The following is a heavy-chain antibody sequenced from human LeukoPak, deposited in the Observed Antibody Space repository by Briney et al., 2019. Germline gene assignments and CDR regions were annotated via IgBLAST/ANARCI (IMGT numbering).Heavy chain of an antibody. V-gene: IGHV1-18*01. D-gene: IGHD2-15*01. CDR1: GYTFTHYG. CDR2: ISGYNGNT. CDR3: ARVAPNRRYCSGGSCLSYFDY. J-gene: IGHJ4*02. Sequence: ASVKVSCKASGYTFTHYGICWVRQAPGQGLEWMGWISGYNGNTNYAQKLQGRVIMTTDTSTSTAYMELRSLRADDTAMYYCARVAPNRRYCSGGSCLSYFDYWGQGTLVIVSS.